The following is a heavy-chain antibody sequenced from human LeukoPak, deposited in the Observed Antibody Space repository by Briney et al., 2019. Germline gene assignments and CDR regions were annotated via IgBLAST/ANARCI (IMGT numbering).Heavy chain of an antibody. Sequence: GGSLRLSCAASGITFSSYAMSWVRQAPGKGLEWVSAISGSGRSTYYTDSVKGRFTISRDNSKNTVYLQMNSLRAEDTAVYYCAPGASGSYYYGMDVWGQGTTVTVSS. V-gene: IGHV3-23*01. CDR2: ISGSGRST. CDR1: GITFSSYA. CDR3: APGASGSYYYGMDV. J-gene: IGHJ6*02. D-gene: IGHD1-26*01.